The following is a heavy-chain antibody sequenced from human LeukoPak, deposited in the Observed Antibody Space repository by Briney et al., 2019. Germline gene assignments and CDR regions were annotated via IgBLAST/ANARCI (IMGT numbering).Heavy chain of an antibody. CDR3: ARPRGYSYGFSPFDY. V-gene: IGHV5-51*01. D-gene: IGHD5-18*01. CDR1: GYIFTSYW. J-gene: IGHJ4*02. Sequence: RGESLKISCKGSGYIFTSYWIGWVRQMPGKGLEWMGIIYPGDSDTRYSPPFQGQVTMSADKSMSTAYLQWSSLKASDTAMYYCARPRGYSYGFSPFDYWGQGTLVTVSS. CDR2: IYPGDSDT.